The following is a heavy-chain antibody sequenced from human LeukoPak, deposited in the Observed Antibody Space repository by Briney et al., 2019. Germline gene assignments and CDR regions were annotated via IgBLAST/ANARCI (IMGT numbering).Heavy chain of an antibody. CDR3: AREREYYYDSSGYSPGY. J-gene: IGHJ4*02. CDR1: GFTFSSYG. D-gene: IGHD3-22*01. Sequence: PGGSLRLSCAASGFTFSSYGMHWVRQAPGKGLEWVAFIRYDGSNKYYADSVKGRFTISRDNSKNTLYLQMNSLRAEDTAVYYCAREREYYYDSSGYSPGYWGQGTLVTVSS. V-gene: IGHV3-30*02. CDR2: IRYDGSNK.